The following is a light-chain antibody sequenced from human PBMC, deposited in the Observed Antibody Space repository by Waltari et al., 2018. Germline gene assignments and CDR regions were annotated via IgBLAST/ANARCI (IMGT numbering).Light chain of an antibody. CDR3: QAWDTSTVV. J-gene: IGLJ3*02. V-gene: IGLV3-1*01. CDR1: NLGSKY. CDR2: QDS. Sequence: SYELTQPSSVSVSPGQTASIPCSGYNLGSKYVSWFQQRPGQSPVLVIYQDSERPSGIPERFSGSNSGDTATLTISGTQAMDEAEYFCQAWDTSTVVFGGGTELTVL.